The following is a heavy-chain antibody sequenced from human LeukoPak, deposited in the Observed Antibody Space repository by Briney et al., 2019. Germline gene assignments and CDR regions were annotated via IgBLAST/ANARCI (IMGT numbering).Heavy chain of an antibody. D-gene: IGHD3-22*01. CDR1: GFTYSSYW. J-gene: IGHJ4*02. V-gene: IGHV3-7*01. CDR3: TRDPYYSFDY. CDR2: IKQDGSEK. Sequence: GGSLRLSRAASGFTYSSYWMSWVRQTPGKGREWVANIKQDGSEKYYVASVRGRFTISRDTANNSLFLQMISLRAEDPAIYYCTRDPYYSFDYWGQGTLVTVSS.